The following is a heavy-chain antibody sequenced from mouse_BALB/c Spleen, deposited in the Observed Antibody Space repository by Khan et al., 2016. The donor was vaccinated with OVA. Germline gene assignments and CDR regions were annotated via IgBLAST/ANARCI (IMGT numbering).Heavy chain of an antibody. Sequence: QVQLQQPGAELARPGASVKLSCKTSGYTFTDFYINWVKQRTGQGLEWIGDIYPGSANTYYNEKFKGKATLTVDKSSSTAYMQLSSLTSEDSAVYFCARSRSGSFGFWCQGTLVTVSA. CDR3: ARSRSGSFGF. CDR2: IYPGSANT. J-gene: IGHJ3*01. CDR1: GYTFTDFY. V-gene: IGHV1-76*01. D-gene: IGHD2-2*01.